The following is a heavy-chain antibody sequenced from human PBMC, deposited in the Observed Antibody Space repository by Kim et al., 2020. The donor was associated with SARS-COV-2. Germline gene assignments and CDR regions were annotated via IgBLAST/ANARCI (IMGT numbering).Heavy chain of an antibody. CDR1: GFTFGDAW. Sequence: GGSLRLSCAASGFTFGDAWMSWVRQAPGKGLEWVGRSKSKTNGGTIDHAAPVKGRFTISRDDSKKMLYLQMNSLKTEDTAVYYCTTDRGIGSRPLFDFWGQGTQVTVSS. V-gene: IGHV3-15*01. J-gene: IGHJ4*02. CDR2: SKSKTNGGTI. D-gene: IGHD6-13*01. CDR3: TTDRGIGSRPLFDF.